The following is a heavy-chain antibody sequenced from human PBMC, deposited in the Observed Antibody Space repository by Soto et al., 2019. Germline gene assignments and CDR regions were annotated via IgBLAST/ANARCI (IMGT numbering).Heavy chain of an antibody. D-gene: IGHD3-22*01. CDR1: GGSISSGGYP. CDR3: ARETRDDSSGYYYDY. V-gene: IGHV4-30-2*01. Sequence: PSETLSLTCAVSGGSISSGGYPWSWIRQPPGRGLEWIGYIYHSGSTYYNPSLKSRVTISVDRSKNQFSLKLSSVTAADTAVYYCARETRDDSSGYYYDYWGQGTLVTVSS. J-gene: IGHJ4*02. CDR2: IYHSGST.